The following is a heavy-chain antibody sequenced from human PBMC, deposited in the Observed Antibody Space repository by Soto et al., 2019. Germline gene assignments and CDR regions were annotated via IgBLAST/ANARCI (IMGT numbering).Heavy chain of an antibody. D-gene: IGHD1-26*01. CDR3: ARDGTLGSYYYYGMDV. CDR1: VFTFSSYE. J-gene: IGHJ6*02. V-gene: IGHV3-48*03. CDR2: ISSSGSTI. Sequence: EVQLVESGGGLVQPGGSLRLSCAASVFTFSSYEMNWVRQAPGKGLEWVSYISSSGSTIYYADSVKGRFTISRDNAKNSLYLQMNSLRAEDTAVYYCARDGTLGSYYYYGMDVWGQGTTVTVSS.